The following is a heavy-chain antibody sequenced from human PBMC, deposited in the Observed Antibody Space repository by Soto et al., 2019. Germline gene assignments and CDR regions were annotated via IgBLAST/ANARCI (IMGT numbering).Heavy chain of an antibody. Sequence: ASVKVSCKASGYTFTSYGISWVRQAPGQGLEWMGWISAYNGNTNYAQKLQGRVTMTTDTSTSTAYMELRSLRSDDTAVYYCARVGYSGYDFEALGYWGQGTLVTVSS. V-gene: IGHV1-18*01. J-gene: IGHJ4*02. CDR1: GYTFTSYG. CDR2: ISAYNGNT. D-gene: IGHD5-12*01. CDR3: ARVGYSGYDFEALGY.